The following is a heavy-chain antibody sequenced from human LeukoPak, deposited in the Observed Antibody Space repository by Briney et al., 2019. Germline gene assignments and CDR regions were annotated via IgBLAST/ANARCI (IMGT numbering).Heavy chain of an antibody. CDR2: INPNSGAT. D-gene: IGHD3-16*01. J-gene: IGHJ4*01. V-gene: IGHV1-2*02. CDR3: ARGRRILGGPENAGDFFDF. Sequence: ASVKVSCKASGYTLTDYYLHWVRQAPGQGLKWMGWINPNSGATHYAQSFQARVTMTRDTSIASSYMELTGLESDDTAVYYCARGRRILGGPENAGDFFDFWGQGSQVTVSS. CDR1: GYTLTDYY.